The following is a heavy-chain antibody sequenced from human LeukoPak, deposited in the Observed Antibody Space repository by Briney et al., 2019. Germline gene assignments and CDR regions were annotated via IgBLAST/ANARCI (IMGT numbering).Heavy chain of an antibody. D-gene: IGHD3-10*01. V-gene: IGHV3-11*01. Sequence: PGGSLRLSCAASEFVFSDYYMSWIRQAPRKGLEWVSYISDSGSTIYYADSVKGRFTISRDNVKNSLYLQMNGLRAEDTAVYYCAREMEGDYGSGTFFDLWGQGNMVTVSS. CDR2: ISDSGSTI. CDR1: EFVFSDYY. J-gene: IGHJ4*02. CDR3: AREMEGDYGSGTFFDL.